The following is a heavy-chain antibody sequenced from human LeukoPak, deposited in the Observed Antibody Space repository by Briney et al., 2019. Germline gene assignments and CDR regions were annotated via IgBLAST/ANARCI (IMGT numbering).Heavy chain of an antibody. D-gene: IGHD3-22*01. CDR3: AKDFNYDSSGGLDY. CDR1: GFTFDDYA. V-gene: IGHV3-9*01. Sequence: PGGSLRLSCAASGFTFDDYAMRWVRQAPGKGLEWVSGISWNSGSIGYADSVKGRFTISRDNAKNSLYLQMNSLRAEDTALYYCAKDFNYDSSGGLDYWGQGTLVTVSS. J-gene: IGHJ4*02. CDR2: ISWNSGSI.